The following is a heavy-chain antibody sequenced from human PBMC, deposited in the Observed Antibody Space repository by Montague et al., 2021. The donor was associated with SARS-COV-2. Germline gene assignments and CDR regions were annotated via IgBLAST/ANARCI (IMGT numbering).Heavy chain of an antibody. CDR2: FCFNKNT. CDR3: ARLGLRYVDWLLLGEGYFDY. J-gene: IGHJ4*02. CDR1: VSWITGAD. V-gene: IGHV4-59*08. D-gene: IGHD3-9*01. Sequence: SETLSLTCTRPVSWITGADWKSTRLNPSHMSNWYGVFCFNKNTNYNPSLKSRVTISVDTSKNQSSLKLSSVTAADTAVYYCARLGLRYVDWLLLGEGYFDYWGQGTLVTVSS.